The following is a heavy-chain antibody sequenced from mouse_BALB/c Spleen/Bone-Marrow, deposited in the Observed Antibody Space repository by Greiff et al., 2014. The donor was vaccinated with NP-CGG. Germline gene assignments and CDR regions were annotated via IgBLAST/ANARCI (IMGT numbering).Heavy chain of an antibody. CDR1: GYTFTSYW. Sequence: VQLQHPGAELVKPGASVKLSCKTSGYTFTSYWIQWVKQRPGQGLGWIGEIFPGTGTTYYNEKFKGKATLTIDTSSSTAYMQLSSLTSEDSAVYFCAREGSRLRGYFDVWGAGTTVTVSS. CDR2: IFPGTGTT. CDR3: AREGSRLRGYFDV. J-gene: IGHJ1*01. D-gene: IGHD1-1*01. V-gene: IGHV1S132*01.